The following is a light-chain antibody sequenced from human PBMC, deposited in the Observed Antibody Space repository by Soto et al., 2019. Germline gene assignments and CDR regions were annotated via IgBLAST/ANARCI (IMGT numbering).Light chain of an antibody. V-gene: IGKV1-39*01. J-gene: IGKJ4*01. CDR1: QSISSY. Sequence: DIQMTQSPSSLSASVGDRVTITCRASQSISSYLNWYQQKPGKAPKLLIYAASSLQSGVPSRFSGSGSATDFTLTISSLQPEDFATYYCQPSYSTPLTFGGGTKVEIK. CDR2: AAS. CDR3: QPSYSTPLT.